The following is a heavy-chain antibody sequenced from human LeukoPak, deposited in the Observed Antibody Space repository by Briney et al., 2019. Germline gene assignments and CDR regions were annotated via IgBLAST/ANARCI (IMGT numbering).Heavy chain of an antibody. V-gene: IGHV3-21*01. CDR3: AKDMRGPTFDI. D-gene: IGHD2-2*01. Sequence: GGSLRLSCAASAFSLNAYNMNWVRQAPGKGLEWVSSISYTGTYIYYADSVKGRFTISRDNSKNTLYLQMNSLRAEDTAVYYCAKDMRGPTFDIWGQGTMVTVSS. CDR1: AFSLNAYN. J-gene: IGHJ3*02. CDR2: ISYTGTYI.